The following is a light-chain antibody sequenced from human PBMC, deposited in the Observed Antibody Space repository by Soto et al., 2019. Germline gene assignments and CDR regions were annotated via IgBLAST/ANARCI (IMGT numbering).Light chain of an antibody. CDR2: DAS. J-gene: IGKJ1*01. Sequence: DIQMTQSPSTLSASVGDRVTITCRASQSINTWLAWYQQRPGKAPKLLIFDASSLESGVPSRFSGSGSGTEFTLTISSLQPDDFVTYYCQQYNTRTFGQGTKVETK. V-gene: IGKV1-5*01. CDR3: QQYNTRT. CDR1: QSINTW.